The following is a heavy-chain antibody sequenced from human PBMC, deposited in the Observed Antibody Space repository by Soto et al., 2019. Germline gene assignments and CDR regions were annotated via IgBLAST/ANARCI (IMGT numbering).Heavy chain of an antibody. CDR1: GFTFRTYS. J-gene: IGHJ6*02. V-gene: IGHV3-23*01. D-gene: IGHD6-13*01. Sequence: AXGSLRPSCAASGFTFRTYSMSWVLQAPGKGLAWVSAISGSGGSTYYADSVKGRFTISRDNSKNTLYLQMNSLRAEDTAVYYCAKEAVSSSWQTYYYYAMDVWGQGTTFTVSS. CDR3: AKEAVSSSWQTYYYYAMDV. CDR2: ISGSGGST.